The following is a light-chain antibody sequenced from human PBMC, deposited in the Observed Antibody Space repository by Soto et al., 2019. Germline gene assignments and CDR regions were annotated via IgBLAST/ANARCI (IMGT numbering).Light chain of an antibody. Sequence: QSVLTQPPSVSAAPGQKFTISCSGSSSSSHIGHHSVSWYQHLPGTAPKLLIYDNDQRPSGIPARFSGSKSATSATLDITGLQTGDEADYYCGTWDTGLRAYVLGTGTKVTV. V-gene: IGLV1-51*01. CDR3: GTWDTGLRAYV. CDR2: DND. CDR1: SSSSHIGHHS. J-gene: IGLJ1*01.